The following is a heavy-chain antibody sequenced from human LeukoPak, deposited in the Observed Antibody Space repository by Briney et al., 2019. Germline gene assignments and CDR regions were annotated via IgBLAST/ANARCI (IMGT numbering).Heavy chain of an antibody. J-gene: IGHJ4*01. D-gene: IGHD3-16*01. CDR3: AREEEGGTFDY. Sequence: ASVKVSCKASGYTFTNYYMHWVRLAPGQGLEWMGIIRHSGGTIYAQKFQGRVAMTGDTSTSTVYMELSSLRSEDTALYYCAREEEGGTFDYWGQGTLVTVSS. CDR1: GYTFTNYY. CDR2: IRHSGGT. V-gene: IGHV1-46*01.